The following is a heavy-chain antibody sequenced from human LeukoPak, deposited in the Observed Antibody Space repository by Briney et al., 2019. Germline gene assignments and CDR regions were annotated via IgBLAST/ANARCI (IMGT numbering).Heavy chain of an antibody. D-gene: IGHD1-1*01. V-gene: IGHV3-30-3*01. Sequence: HPGRSLRLSCAASGFTFSSYAMHWVRQAPGKGLEWVAVISYDGSNKYYADSVKGRFTISRDNSKNTLYLQMNSLRAEDTAVYYCASLRLERRPYYYYGMDVWGQGTTVTVSS. CDR3: ASLRLERRPYYYYGMDV. CDR2: ISYDGSNK. CDR1: GFTFSSYA. J-gene: IGHJ6*02.